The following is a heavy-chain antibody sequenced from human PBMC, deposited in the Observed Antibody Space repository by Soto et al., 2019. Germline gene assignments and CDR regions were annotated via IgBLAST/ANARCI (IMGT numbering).Heavy chain of an antibody. J-gene: IGHJ5*02. CDR2: ISSSGSTI. D-gene: IGHD3-22*01. Sequence: GSLRRSCAASGFTFSDYSLIWIRQAPGKGLEWVSYISSSGSTIYYADSVKGRFTISRDNAKNSLYLQMNSLRAEDTAVYYCAREDSSGYYWFNWFEPWGQGTLVTVSS. V-gene: IGHV3-11*01. CDR1: GFTFSDYS. CDR3: AREDSSGYYWFNWFEP.